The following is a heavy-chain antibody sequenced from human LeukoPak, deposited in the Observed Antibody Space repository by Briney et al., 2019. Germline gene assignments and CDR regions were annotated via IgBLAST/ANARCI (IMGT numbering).Heavy chain of an antibody. CDR2: INPSTGST. D-gene: IGHD3-22*01. J-gene: IGHJ4*02. Sequence: ASVEVSCKASGYIFTSYYIFWVRQAPGQGLEWMGIINPSTGSTSYSQKFQGRVTMTRDMSTSTVYMELSSLRSEDTALYYCARGVHVRVYDSNPHYGHYWGQGTLVTVSS. V-gene: IGHV1-46*01. CDR3: ARGVHVRVYDSNPHYGHY. CDR1: GYIFTSYY.